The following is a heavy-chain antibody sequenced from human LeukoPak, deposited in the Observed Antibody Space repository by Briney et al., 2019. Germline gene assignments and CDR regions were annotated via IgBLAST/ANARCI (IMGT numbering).Heavy chain of an antibody. CDR1: GYTFTGYY. CDR3: ARDASGYPTEYSQH. V-gene: IGHV1-2*02. D-gene: IGHD3-22*01. CDR2: INPNSGGT. Sequence: ASVKVSCKASGYTFTGYYMHWVRQAPGQGLEWMGWINPNSGGTNYAQKFQGRVTMTRDTSISTAYMELSRLRSDDTAVYYCARDASGYPTEYSQHWGQGTLVTVSS. J-gene: IGHJ1*01.